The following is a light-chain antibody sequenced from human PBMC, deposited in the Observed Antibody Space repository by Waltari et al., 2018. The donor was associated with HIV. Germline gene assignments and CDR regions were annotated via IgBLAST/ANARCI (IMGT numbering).Light chain of an antibody. CDR1: QSVRSL. CDR3: QQRSNWPLT. Sequence: EIVLTQSPATLSLSPGERATLSCGASQSVRSLIAWYQQKPVQAPRLLIYDASNRATGSPARFSGSGSGTDFTLTISSLEPEDFAVYYCQQRSNWPLTFGGGTEVEIK. CDR2: DAS. J-gene: IGKJ4*01. V-gene: IGKV3-11*01.